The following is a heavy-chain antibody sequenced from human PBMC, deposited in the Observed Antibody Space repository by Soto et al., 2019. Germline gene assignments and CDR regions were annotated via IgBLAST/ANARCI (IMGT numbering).Heavy chain of an antibody. CDR3: ARSSTSANYFDY. J-gene: IGHJ4*02. D-gene: IGHD2-2*01. CDR1: GGSISSGGYY. Sequence: PSETLSLTCTVSGGSISSGGYYWSWIRQHPGKGLEWIGYIYYSGSTYYNPSLKSRVTTSVDTSKNQFSLKLSSVTAADTAVYYCARSSTSANYFDYWGQGTLVTVSS. V-gene: IGHV4-31*03. CDR2: IYYSGST.